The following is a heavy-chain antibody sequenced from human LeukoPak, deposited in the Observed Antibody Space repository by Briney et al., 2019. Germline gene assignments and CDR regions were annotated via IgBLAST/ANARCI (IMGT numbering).Heavy chain of an antibody. CDR1: GYTFTGYY. D-gene: IGHD1-26*01. Sequence: GASVKVSCTASGYTFTGYYMHWVRQARGQALEGMGWINPNSGGTNYAQKFQGRVTMTRDTSISTAYMVLSRLRSDDTAVYYCASGGLVGGNFDYWGQGTLVTVSS. CDR3: ASGGLVGGNFDY. CDR2: INPNSGGT. J-gene: IGHJ4*02. V-gene: IGHV1-2*02.